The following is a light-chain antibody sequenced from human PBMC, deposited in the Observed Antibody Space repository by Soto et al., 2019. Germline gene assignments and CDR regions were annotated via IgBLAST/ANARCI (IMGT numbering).Light chain of an antibody. CDR1: KDISRF. Sequence: DVQMIQSPSAMSASVGDRVTITCRASKDISRFVAWFQQKPGKAPERLIYDTSTLQVGVPSRFSGGGSGTEFTLAISGLQPEDSATYYCLQRNSYPYTFGQGTKLEIK. CDR2: DTS. CDR3: LQRNSYPYT. J-gene: IGKJ2*01. V-gene: IGKV1-17*03.